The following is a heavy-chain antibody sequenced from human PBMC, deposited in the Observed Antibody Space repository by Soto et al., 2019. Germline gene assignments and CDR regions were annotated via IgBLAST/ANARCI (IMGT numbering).Heavy chain of an antibody. CDR2: ISAYNGNT. J-gene: IGHJ6*02. CDR1: GYTFTSYG. V-gene: IGHV1-18*01. CDR3: ARDHRLLQYSFYGMDV. Sequence: QVQLVQSGAEVKKPGASVKVSRKASGYTFTSYGISWVRQAPGQGLEWMGWISAYNGNTNYAQKLQGRVTMTTDTSTSTAYMELRSLRSDDTAVYYCARDHRLLQYSFYGMDVWGQGTTVTVSS. D-gene: IGHD2-15*01.